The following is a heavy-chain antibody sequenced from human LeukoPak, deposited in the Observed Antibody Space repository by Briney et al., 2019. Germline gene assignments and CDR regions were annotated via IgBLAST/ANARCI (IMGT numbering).Heavy chain of an antibody. CDR1: GFTFSSYT. CDR2: ISRSSSYI. J-gene: IGHJ4*02. V-gene: IGHV3-21*01. D-gene: IGHD4-23*01. Sequence: GGSLRLSCAASGFTFSSYTMKWVRQAPGKGLEWVSSISRSSSYIYYADSMKGRFTISRDNANNSLFLQMNSLRAEDTAVYYCARGGVSVGGNFDYWGQGTLVTVSS. CDR3: ARGGVSVGGNFDY.